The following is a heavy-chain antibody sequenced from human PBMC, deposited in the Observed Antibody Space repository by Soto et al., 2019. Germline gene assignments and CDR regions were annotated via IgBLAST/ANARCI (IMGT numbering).Heavy chain of an antibody. CDR1: GGTFSSYA. V-gene: IGHV1-69*06. CDR3: ARNDARTMFGVVQDLYYYYGMDV. CDR2: IIPIFGTA. J-gene: IGHJ6*02. Sequence: QVQLVQSGAEVKKTGSSVKVSCKASGGTFSSYAISWVRQAPGQGLEWMGGIIPIFGTANYAQKFQGRVTITADKSTSTAYMELISLRSEDTAVYYCARNDARTMFGVVQDLYYYYGMDVWGQGTTVTVSS. D-gene: IGHD3-3*01.